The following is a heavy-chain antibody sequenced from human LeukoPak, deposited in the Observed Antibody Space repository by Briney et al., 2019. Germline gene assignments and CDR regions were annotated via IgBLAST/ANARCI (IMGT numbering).Heavy chain of an antibody. Sequence: PGGSLRLSCAASGFTFSSYSMNWVRQAPGKGLEWVSSIRSSSSYIYYADSVKGRFTISRHHAKNSLYLQMNSLRAEDTAVYYCARPISAAGKEKYYFDYWGQGTLVTVSS. CDR1: GFTFSSYS. CDR3: ARPISAAGKEKYYFDY. CDR2: IRSSSSYI. D-gene: IGHD6-13*01. V-gene: IGHV3-21*01. J-gene: IGHJ4*02.